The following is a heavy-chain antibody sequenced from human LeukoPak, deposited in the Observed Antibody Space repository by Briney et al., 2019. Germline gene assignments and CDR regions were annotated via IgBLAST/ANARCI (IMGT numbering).Heavy chain of an antibody. J-gene: IGHJ4*02. Sequence: GGSLRLSCAASGFPFSSYWMHWVRQAPGKGLVWVSRINIDGSNTNYADSVKGRFTISRDNAKNTLYLQMDSLRAEDTAVYYCARSLAGAYDYWGQGTLVTVSS. CDR2: INIDGSNT. CDR1: GFPFSSYW. V-gene: IGHV3-74*01. CDR3: ARSLAGAYDY. D-gene: IGHD1-26*01.